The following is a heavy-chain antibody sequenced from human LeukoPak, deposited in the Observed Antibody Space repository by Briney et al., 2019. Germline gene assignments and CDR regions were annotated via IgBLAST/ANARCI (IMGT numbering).Heavy chain of an antibody. Sequence: PGGSLRLSCAAAGFTFNHYGMPWVRQAPGKGLEWVSVIWSDGTNKYYAASVKGRFTISRDDFDKTVYLQMSSLRPDDTGVYYCARDAQRGFDYSNSLQYWGQGTPVTVST. CDR3: ARDAQRGFDYSNSLQY. CDR1: GFTFNHYG. J-gene: IGHJ4*02. CDR2: IWSDGTNK. D-gene: IGHD4-11*01. V-gene: IGHV3-33*01.